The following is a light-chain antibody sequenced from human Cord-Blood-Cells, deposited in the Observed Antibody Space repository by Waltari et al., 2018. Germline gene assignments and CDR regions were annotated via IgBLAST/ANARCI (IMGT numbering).Light chain of an antibody. V-gene: IGLV2-14*01. CDR3: SSYTSSSTYVV. CDR1: SSDVGGYKY. J-gene: IGLJ2*01. Sequence: QSALTQPASVSGSPVQSITISCTGPSSDVGGYKYVSWYQQHPGKAPKLMIYDVSNRPSGVSNRFSGSKSGNTASLTISGLQAEDEADYYCSSYTSSSTYVVFGGGTKLTVL. CDR2: DVS.